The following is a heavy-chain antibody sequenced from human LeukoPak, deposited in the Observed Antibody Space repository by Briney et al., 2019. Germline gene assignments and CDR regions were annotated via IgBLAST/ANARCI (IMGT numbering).Heavy chain of an antibody. CDR2: IYYSGST. CDR3: ARDSMYYYGSGNVAHWFDP. CDR1: GGSISSYY. J-gene: IGHJ5*02. D-gene: IGHD3-10*01. V-gene: IGHV4-59*01. Sequence: PSETLSLTCTVSGGSISSYYWSWIRQPPGKELEWIGCIYYSGSTNYNPSLKSRVTISVDTSKNQFSLKLSSVTAADTAVYYCARDSMYYYGSGNVAHWFDPWGQGTLVTVSS.